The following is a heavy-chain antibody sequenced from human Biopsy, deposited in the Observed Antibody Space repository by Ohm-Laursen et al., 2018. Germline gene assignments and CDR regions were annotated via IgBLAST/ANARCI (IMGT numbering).Heavy chain of an antibody. CDR3: AADINVWNVNY. V-gene: IGHV1-24*01. D-gene: IGHD1-1*01. CDR1: GYAVTEFS. Sequence: ASVTASCKVSGYAVTEFSMHWVRQAPGKGLEWMGGFAPENGKTIYAQKFQGRVTMTEDTSTDTAYMELSSLRSEDTAVYYCAADINVWNVNYWGQGTLVTVSS. J-gene: IGHJ4*02. CDR2: FAPENGKT.